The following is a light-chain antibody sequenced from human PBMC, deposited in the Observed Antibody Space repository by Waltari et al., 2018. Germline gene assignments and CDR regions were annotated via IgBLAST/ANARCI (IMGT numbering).Light chain of an antibody. CDR2: EVS. Sequence: QSALTQPASVSASPGQSITVSCTGTNSDVGSYNLVSWYQQHTDKAPKLLIYEVSHRPSGVSNRFSGSKSGNTASLTVSGLQAEDEAIYYCCSYAGTHSVLFGGGTKVTVL. CDR3: CSYAGTHSVL. J-gene: IGLJ2*01. V-gene: IGLV2-23*02. CDR1: NSDVGSYNL.